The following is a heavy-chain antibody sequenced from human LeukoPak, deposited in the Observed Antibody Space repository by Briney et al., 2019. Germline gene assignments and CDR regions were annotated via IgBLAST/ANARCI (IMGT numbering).Heavy chain of an antibody. CDR2: IVPIFGTA. D-gene: IGHD3-22*01. CDR1: GGTFSSYV. J-gene: IGHJ5*02. CDR3: ARGPYVTSANCQGPWFGP. V-gene: IGHV1-69*05. Sequence: SVKVSCKASGGTFSSYVIGWVRQAPGQGLEWMGGIVPIFGTANYALKFQSRVRITTDESTSTTYLELSRLRSDDTAVYYYARGPYVTSANCQGPWFGPWGQGTLVTVSS.